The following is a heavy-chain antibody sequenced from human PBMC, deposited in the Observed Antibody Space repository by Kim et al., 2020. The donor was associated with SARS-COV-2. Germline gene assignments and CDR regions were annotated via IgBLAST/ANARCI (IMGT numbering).Heavy chain of an antibody. Sequence: GESLKISCKGSGYSFTSYWIGWVRQMPGKGLEWMGIIYPGDSDTRYSPSFQGQVTISADKSISTAYLQWSSLKASDTAMYYCARQRAGTFYYYYYGMDVWGQGTTVTVSS. CDR1: GYSFTSYW. CDR2: IYPGDSDT. J-gene: IGHJ6*02. V-gene: IGHV5-51*01. CDR3: ARQRAGTFYYYYYGMDV. D-gene: IGHD6-19*01.